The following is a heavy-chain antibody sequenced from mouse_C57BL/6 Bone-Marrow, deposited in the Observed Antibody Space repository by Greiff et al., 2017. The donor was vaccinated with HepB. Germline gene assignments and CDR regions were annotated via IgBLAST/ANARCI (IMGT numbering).Heavy chain of an antibody. Sequence: EVQLQQSGAELVRPGASVKLSCTASGFNIKDDYMHWVKQRPEQGLEWIGWIDPENGDTEYASKFQGKATITADTSSNTAYLQLSSLTSEDTAVYYCTTFGWFAYWGQGTLVTVSA. CDR2: IDPENGDT. J-gene: IGHJ3*01. V-gene: IGHV14-4*01. CDR1: GFNIKDDY. CDR3: TTFGWFAY.